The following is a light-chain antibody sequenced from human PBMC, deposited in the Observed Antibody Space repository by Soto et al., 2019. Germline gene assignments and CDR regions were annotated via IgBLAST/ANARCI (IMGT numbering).Light chain of an antibody. CDR2: EVT. J-gene: IGLJ3*02. Sequence: QSVLTQPASVSGSPGESITISCTGTRSDIGSYNSIAWYQQHPGKAPRVMIFEVTKRPSGISNRFSGSKSGSTASLTISGLQADDEAGYFCFSYAGSFIWLFGGGTKLTVL. CDR1: RSDIGSYNS. V-gene: IGLV2-23*02. CDR3: FSYAGSFIWL.